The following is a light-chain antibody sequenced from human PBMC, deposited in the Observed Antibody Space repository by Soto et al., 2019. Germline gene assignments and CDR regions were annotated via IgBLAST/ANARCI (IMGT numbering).Light chain of an antibody. J-gene: IGLJ2*01. CDR1: SSDIGGYDY. V-gene: IGLV2-14*01. CDR3: SSYTSRSIVV. Sequence: QSALTQPASLSGSPGQSITISCTGTSSDIGGYDYVSWYRQHPGKAPKLLIYEVIHRPSGVSNRFSGSKSGNTASLTISGLQADDEADYYCSSYTSRSIVVFGGGTKLTV. CDR2: EVI.